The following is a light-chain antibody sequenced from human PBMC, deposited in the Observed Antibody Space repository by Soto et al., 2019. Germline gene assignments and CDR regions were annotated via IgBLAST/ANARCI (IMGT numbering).Light chain of an antibody. Sequence: EFVLTQAPGTLSLSPGERATLSCRASESVSDNLAWFQQKRGQAPRLLIYGASTRATGIPARFSGSGSGTEFTLTISSLQSEDFALYYCQQYNNWPITFGQGTRLEIK. CDR3: QQYNNWPIT. V-gene: IGKV3-15*01. CDR1: ESVSDN. CDR2: GAS. J-gene: IGKJ5*01.